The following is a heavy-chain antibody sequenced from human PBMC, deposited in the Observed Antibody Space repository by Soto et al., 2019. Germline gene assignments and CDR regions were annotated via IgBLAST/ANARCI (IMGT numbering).Heavy chain of an antibody. V-gene: IGHV3-30*18. CDR2: ISYDGSNK. J-gene: IGHJ4*02. D-gene: IGHD2-15*01. CDR1: GFTFSDYY. CDR3: AKAIVVVAAISLEGIDY. Sequence: PGGSLRLSCAASGFTFSDYYMSWVRQAPGKGLEWVAVISYDGSNKYYADSVKGRFTISRDNSKNTLYLQMNSLRAEDTAVYYCAKAIVVVAAISLEGIDYWGQGTLVTVSS.